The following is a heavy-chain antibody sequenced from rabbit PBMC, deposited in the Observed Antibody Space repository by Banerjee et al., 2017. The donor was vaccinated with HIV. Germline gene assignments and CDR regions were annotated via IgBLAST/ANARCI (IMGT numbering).Heavy chain of an antibody. D-gene: IGHD4-2*01. Sequence: QEQLVESGGDLVKPGASLTLTCTASGFSFSSSYWICWVRQAPGKGLEWIACIYTSNGNTWYASWAKGRFTISKTSSTTVALQMTSLTAADTATYFCARGSAYAGAGYALWGPGTLVTVS. CDR2: IYTSNGNT. J-gene: IGHJ6*01. V-gene: IGHV1S45*01. CDR1: GFSFSSSYW. CDR3: ARGSAYAGAGYAL.